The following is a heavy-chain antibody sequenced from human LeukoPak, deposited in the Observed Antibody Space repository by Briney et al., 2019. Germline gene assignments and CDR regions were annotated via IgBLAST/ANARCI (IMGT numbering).Heavy chain of an antibody. V-gene: IGHV4-59*10. CDR2: IYTSGST. J-gene: IGHJ4*02. D-gene: IGHD7-27*01. CDR3: ARWSNWGNFDY. Sequence: SETLSLTCAVYGGSFSGYFWSWIRQPAGKGLEWIGRIYTSGSTNYNPSLKSRVTISVDTSKNQFSLKLSSVTAAGTAVYYCARWSNWGNFDYWGQGTLVTVSS. CDR1: GGSFSGYF.